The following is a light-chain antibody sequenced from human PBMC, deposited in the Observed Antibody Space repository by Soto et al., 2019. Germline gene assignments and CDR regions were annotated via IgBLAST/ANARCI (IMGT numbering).Light chain of an antibody. CDR2: RND. CDR1: SSNIGSNY. Sequence: QSLLTQPPSASGTPWQRVTISCSGSSSNIGSNYVYWYQQLPGTAPKLLIYRNDQRPSGVPDRFSGSKSGTSASLAISGLRSEDEADYYCAAWDDSLSGPHYVFGTGTKVTVL. J-gene: IGLJ1*01. CDR3: AAWDDSLSGPHYV. V-gene: IGLV1-47*01.